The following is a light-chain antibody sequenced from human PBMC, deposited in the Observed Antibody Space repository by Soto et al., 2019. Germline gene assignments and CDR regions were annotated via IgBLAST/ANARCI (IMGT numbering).Light chain of an antibody. CDR2: EGS. V-gene: IGLV2-23*03. CDR1: SSDVGSYNL. CDR3: CSYAGSSTVVV. Sequence: QSALTQPASVSGSPGQSITISCTETSSDVGSYNLVSWYQQHAGKAPKLMIYEGSKRPSGVSNRFSGSKSDNTASLTISGLQAEDEADYYCCSYAGSSTVVVFGGGTKLTVL. J-gene: IGLJ2*01.